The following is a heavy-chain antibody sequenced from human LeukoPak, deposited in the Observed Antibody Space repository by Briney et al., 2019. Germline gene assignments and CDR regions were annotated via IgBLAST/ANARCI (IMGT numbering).Heavy chain of an antibody. J-gene: IGHJ6*03. V-gene: IGHV3-7*01. CDR3: ASRGPERYYYYMDV. CDR2: IKQDRSEK. Sequence: QPGGSLRLSCAASGFTFSNYWMSWVRQAPGKGLEWVANIKQDRSEKYYVDSVKGRFTISRDNAKNSLYLQMNSLRAEDTAVYYCASRGPERYYYYMDVWGKGTTVTISS. D-gene: IGHD3-10*01. CDR1: GFTFSNYW.